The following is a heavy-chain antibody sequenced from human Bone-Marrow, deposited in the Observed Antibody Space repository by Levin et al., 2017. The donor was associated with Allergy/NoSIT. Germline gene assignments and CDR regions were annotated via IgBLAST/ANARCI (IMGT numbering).Heavy chain of an antibody. Sequence: AGGSLRLSCAASGFTFSDYYMSWVRQAPGKGLEWVSYITGSSSFINYADSVKGRFTISRDNAKNSLYLQMNSLRPEDTAVYYCARKFSANWGLAFDYWGQGTLVTVSS. CDR1: GFTFSDYY. D-gene: IGHD7-27*01. CDR3: ARKFSANWGLAFDY. V-gene: IGHV3-11*03. CDR2: ITGSSSFI. J-gene: IGHJ4*02.